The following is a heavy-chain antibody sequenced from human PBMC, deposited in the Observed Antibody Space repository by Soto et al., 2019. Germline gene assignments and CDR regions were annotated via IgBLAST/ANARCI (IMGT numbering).Heavy chain of an antibody. CDR3: ARSGFGELSWHVY. CDR2: MNPNSANT. J-gene: IGHJ4*02. V-gene: IGHV1-8*01. Sequence: QVQLVQSGAEVKEPGASVKVSCKASGYTFTSYDINWVRQATGQGLEWMGWMNPNSANTGYAQKFQGRVTLTRNTSISTAYMELSSLRSEDTAVYYCARSGFGELSWHVYWGQRTLVTVSS. D-gene: IGHD3-10*01. CDR1: GYTFTSYD.